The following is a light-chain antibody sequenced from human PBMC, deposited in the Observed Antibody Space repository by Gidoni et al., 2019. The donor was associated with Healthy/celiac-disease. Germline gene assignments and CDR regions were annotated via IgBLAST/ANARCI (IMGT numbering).Light chain of an antibody. J-gene: IGKJ4*01. CDR2: CAS. Sequence: NLMTQSPDSLAESLGERATINCKSSQSVLYSSNNKNYLAWYQQKPGQPPKLLIYCASTRESGVPDRFSGSGSGTDFTITISSLQAEDVAVYYCQQYYSTPLTFGGGTKVEIK. CDR3: QQYYSTPLT. CDR1: QSVLYSSNNKNY. V-gene: IGKV4-1*01.